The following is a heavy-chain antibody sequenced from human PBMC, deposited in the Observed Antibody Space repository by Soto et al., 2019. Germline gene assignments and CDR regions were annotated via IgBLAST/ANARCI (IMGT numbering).Heavy chain of an antibody. V-gene: IGHV3-30*18. D-gene: IGHD2-21*01. J-gene: IGHJ4*02. Sequence: GGSLRLSCAASGFTFSSYGIRWVRQAPGKGLEWVAVISYDGRDAYYADSVKGRFTISRDYSKNTVYLQMNNLSAEDTAVYFCAKDGLLYGGGASPPPSYLNYGARGALHTVSS. CDR2: ISYDGRDA. CDR1: GFTFSSYG. CDR3: AKDGLLYGGGASPPPSYLNY.